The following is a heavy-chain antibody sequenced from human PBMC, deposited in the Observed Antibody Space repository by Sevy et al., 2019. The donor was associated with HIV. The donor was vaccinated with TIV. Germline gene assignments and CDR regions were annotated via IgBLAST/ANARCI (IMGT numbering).Heavy chain of an antibody. CDR3: ARIPLRWLQFDY. J-gene: IGHJ4*02. CDR2: IYYSGST. Sequence: SETLSLTCTVSGGSISSGGYYWSWTRQRPGKGLEWIGYIYYSGSTYYNPSLKSRVTISVDTSKNQFSLKLSSVTAADTAVYYCARIPLRWLQFDYWGQGTLVTVSS. CDR1: GGSISSGGYY. V-gene: IGHV4-31*03. D-gene: IGHD5-12*01.